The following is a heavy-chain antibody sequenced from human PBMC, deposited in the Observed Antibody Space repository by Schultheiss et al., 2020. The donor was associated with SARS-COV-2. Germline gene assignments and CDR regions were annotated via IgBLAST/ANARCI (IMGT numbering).Heavy chain of an antibody. J-gene: IGHJ4*02. Sequence: SETLSLTCTVSGGSISSSSYYWGWIRQPPGKGLEWIGSIYTSGSTNYNPSLKSRVTMSVDTSKNQFSLKLSSVTAADTAVYYCARGSYRWGSYYYFDYWGQGTLVTVSS. D-gene: IGHD2-8*02. CDR1: GGSISSSSYY. CDR3: ARGSYRWGSYYYFDY. V-gene: IGHV4-39*07. CDR2: IYTSGST.